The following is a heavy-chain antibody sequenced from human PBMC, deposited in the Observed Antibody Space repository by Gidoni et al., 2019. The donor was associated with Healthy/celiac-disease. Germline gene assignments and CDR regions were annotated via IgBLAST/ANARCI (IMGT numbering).Heavy chain of an antibody. Sequence: QVQLVESGGGVVQPGRSLRLSCAASGFTFSSYGMHWVRQAPGKGLEWVAVISYDGSNKYYADSVKGRFTISRDNSKNTLYLQMNSLRAEDTAVYYCAKAGFDDFWSGQDPRYYFDYWGQGTLVTVSS. CDR2: ISYDGSNK. V-gene: IGHV3-30*18. CDR1: GFTFSSYG. CDR3: AKAGFDDFWSGQDPRYYFDY. J-gene: IGHJ4*02. D-gene: IGHD3-3*01.